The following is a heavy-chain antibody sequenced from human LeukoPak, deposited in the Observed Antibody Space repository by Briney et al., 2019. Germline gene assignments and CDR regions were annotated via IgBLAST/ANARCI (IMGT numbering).Heavy chain of an antibody. J-gene: IGHJ6*02. CDR2: INHSGST. CDR3: ARGEDSSSWYWGTYYYYGMDV. V-gene: IGHV4-34*01. D-gene: IGHD6-13*01. Sequence: SETLSLTCAVYGGSFSGYYWSWIRQPPGKGLEWIGEINHSGSTNYNPSLKSRVTISVDTSKNQFSLKLSSVTAAGTAVYYCARGEDSSSWYWGTYYYYGMDVWGQGTTVTVSS. CDR1: GGSFSGYY.